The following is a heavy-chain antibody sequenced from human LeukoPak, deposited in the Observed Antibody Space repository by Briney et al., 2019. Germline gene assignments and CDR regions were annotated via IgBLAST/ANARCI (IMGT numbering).Heavy chain of an antibody. V-gene: IGHV4-39*07. CDR1: GGSISSSSYY. CDR2: IYYSGST. J-gene: IGHJ6*03. CDR3: ARDRAANIVVVPAAIYAEDYMDV. Sequence: SETLSLTCTVSGGSISSSSYYWGWIRQPPGKGLEWIGSIYYSGSTYYNPSLKSRVTMSVDTSKNQFSLKLSSVTAADTAVYYCARDRAANIVVVPAAIYAEDYMDVWGKGTTVTVSS. D-gene: IGHD2-2*02.